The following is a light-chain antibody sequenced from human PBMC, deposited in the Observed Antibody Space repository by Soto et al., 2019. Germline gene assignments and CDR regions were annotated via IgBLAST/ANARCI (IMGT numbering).Light chain of an antibody. CDR3: QQYDSSPRT. Sequence: NVLTQSPGTLSLSPGERATLPCRASQSVSSNFLAWYQQKPGQAPRLLIYGASNRATGIPDRFSGSGSGTDFTLTISRLEPEDFAVYYCQQYDSSPRTFGQGTKVEIK. V-gene: IGKV3-20*01. CDR1: QSVSSNF. J-gene: IGKJ1*01. CDR2: GAS.